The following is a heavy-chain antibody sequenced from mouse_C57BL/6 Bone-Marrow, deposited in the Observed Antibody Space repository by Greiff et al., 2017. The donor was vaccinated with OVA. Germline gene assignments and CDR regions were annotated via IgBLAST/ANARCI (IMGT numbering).Heavy chain of an antibody. D-gene: IGHD2-1*01. V-gene: IGHV14-4*01. CDR2: IDPENGDT. CDR3: TSYGNFYY. Sequence: DVQLQESGAELVRPGASVKLSCTASGFNIKDDYMHWVKQRPEQGLERIGWIDPENGDTEYPSKFQGKATITADTSSNTAYLQLSSLTSEDTAVYYCTSYGNFYYWGQGTTLTVSS. CDR1: GFNIKDDY. J-gene: IGHJ2*01.